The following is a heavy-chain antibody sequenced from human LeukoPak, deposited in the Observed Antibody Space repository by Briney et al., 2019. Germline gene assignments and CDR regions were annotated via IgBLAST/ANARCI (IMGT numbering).Heavy chain of an antibody. Sequence: SETLSLTCAVYGGSFSGYYWSWIRQPPGKGLEWIGEINHSGSTNYNPSLKSRVTISVDTSKNQFSLKLSSVTAADTAVYYCARRFNYYYDSSFDPWGQGTLVTVSS. J-gene: IGHJ5*02. D-gene: IGHD3-22*01. CDR2: INHSGST. V-gene: IGHV4-34*01. CDR3: ARRFNYYYDSSFDP. CDR1: GGSFSGYY.